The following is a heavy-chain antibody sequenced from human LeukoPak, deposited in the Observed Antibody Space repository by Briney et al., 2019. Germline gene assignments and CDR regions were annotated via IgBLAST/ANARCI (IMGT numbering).Heavy chain of an antibody. CDR3: AKDYCSSTTCFFEN. CDR1: GFTFSGHG. V-gene: IGHV3-23*01. CDR2: ISGSGGST. D-gene: IGHD2-2*01. Sequence: GGSLRLSCGASGFTFSGHGMRWVRQAPGKGPEWVSGISGSGGSTFYADSVKGRFTISRDNSKNTLYLQMNSLRVEDTAVYYCAKDYCSSTTCFFENWGQGTLVTVSS. J-gene: IGHJ4*02.